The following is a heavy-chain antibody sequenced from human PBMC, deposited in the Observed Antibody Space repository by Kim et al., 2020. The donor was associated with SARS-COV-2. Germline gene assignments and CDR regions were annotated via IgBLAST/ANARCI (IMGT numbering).Heavy chain of an antibody. CDR2: ISSSSSTI. J-gene: IGHJ6*02. CDR1: GFTFSSYS. V-gene: IGHV3-48*02. D-gene: IGHD3-3*01. CDR3: ARDDTIFGVVIIPYYYYYGMDV. Sequence: GGSLRLSCAASGFTFSSYSMNWVRQAPGKGLEWVSYISSSSSTIYYADSVKGRFTISRDNAKNSLYLQMNSLRDEDTAVYYCARDDTIFGVVIIPYYYYYGMDVWGQGTTVTVSS.